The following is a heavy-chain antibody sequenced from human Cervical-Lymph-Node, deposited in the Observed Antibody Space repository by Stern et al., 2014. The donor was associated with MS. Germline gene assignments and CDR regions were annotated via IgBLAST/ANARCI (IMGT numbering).Heavy chain of an antibody. D-gene: IGHD4-11*01. Sequence: QVQLQESGPGLVKPSETLSLTCTVSGGSITNRDYWGWIRQSPGKGLEWIGSVYYSGITYYRPSLKSRATISIDTSRNQVFPRFNSVTATDTAVYFCARGVTAVTNYVPNWCFDLWGRGTLVTVSS. CDR2: VYYSGIT. CDR3: ARGVTAVTNYVPNWCFDL. V-gene: IGHV4-39*02. CDR1: GGSITNRDY. J-gene: IGHJ2*01.